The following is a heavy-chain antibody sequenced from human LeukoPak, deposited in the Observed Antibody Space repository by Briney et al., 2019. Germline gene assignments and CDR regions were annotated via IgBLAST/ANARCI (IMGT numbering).Heavy chain of an antibody. V-gene: IGHV1-2*02. J-gene: IGHJ3*02. Sequence: ASVTVTCKCSGYTFTVYYMHWVRQAHGQGLEWVGFINPNSGGTNYAQKFQGRVTMTRNTSISTAYIQLSRLRSDDTAVYYCARSVHCYDSSALATFDIWGQGTMVTVSS. D-gene: IGHD3-22*01. CDR1: GYTFTVYY. CDR3: ARSVHCYDSSALATFDI. CDR2: INPNSGGT.